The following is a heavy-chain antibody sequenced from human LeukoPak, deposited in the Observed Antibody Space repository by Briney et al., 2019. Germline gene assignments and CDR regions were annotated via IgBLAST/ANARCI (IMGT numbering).Heavy chain of an antibody. CDR1: GFTFSQYS. V-gene: IGHV3-48*01. J-gene: IGHJ5*02. CDR3: ARDAGNSGYGCDL. Sequence: GGSLRLSCAASGFTFSQYSINWVRQAPGKGLEWVSRLRYTGETFYADSVKGRFTISRDNVRNSLYLQMNSLRAEDTVMYYCARDAGNSGYGCDLWGQGTLVTVSS. CDR2: LRYTGET. D-gene: IGHD5-12*01.